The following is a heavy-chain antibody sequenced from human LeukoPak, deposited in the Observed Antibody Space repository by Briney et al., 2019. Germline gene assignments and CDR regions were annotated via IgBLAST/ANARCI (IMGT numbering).Heavy chain of an antibody. D-gene: IGHD6-19*01. CDR1: GYTFTGYY. J-gene: IGHJ4*02. CDR3: ARVRGGFYSSGWEVGFDY. CDR2: INPNSGGT. Sequence: ASVKVSCKASGYTFTGYYMHWVRQAPGQGLEWMGWINPNSGGTNYAQKFQGRVIMTRDTSISTAYMELSRLRSDDTAVYYCARVRGGFYSSGWEVGFDYWGQGTLVTVSA. V-gene: IGHV1-2*02.